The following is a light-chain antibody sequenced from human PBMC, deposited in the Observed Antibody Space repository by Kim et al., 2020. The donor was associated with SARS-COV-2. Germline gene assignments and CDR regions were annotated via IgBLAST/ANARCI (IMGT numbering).Light chain of an antibody. V-gene: IGKV1-5*03. CDR1: QSLDRW. Sequence: DIQMTQSPSTLSASVGDRVTVTCRASQSLDRWLAWYQQKPGKAPKLLIYRASSLERGVPSRFSGSGSGTEFTLTINSLQPDDFATYFCQQYSSSTPTFGQGTKVDIK. CDR2: RAS. J-gene: IGKJ1*01. CDR3: QQYSSSTPT.